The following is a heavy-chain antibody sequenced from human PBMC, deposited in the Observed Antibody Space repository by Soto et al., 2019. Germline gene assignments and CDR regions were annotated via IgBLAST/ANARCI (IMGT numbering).Heavy chain of an antibody. CDR1: GFTFGDYA. CDR3: TRVGDISPGDYASHSYFAY. D-gene: IGHD4-17*01. CDR2: IRSKAYGGTT. J-gene: IGHJ4*02. V-gene: IGHV3-49*03. Sequence: GGSLRLSCTASGFTFGDYAMSWFRQAPGKGLEWVGFIRSKAYGGTTEYAASVKGRFTISRDDSKSIAYLQMNSLKTEDTAVYYCTRVGDISPGDYASHSYFAYWGQGTLVTFSS.